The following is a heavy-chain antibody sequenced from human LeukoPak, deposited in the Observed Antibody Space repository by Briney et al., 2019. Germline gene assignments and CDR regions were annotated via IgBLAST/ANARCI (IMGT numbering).Heavy chain of an antibody. D-gene: IGHD3-3*01. V-gene: IGHV3-11*01. CDR1: GFTFSDYY. J-gene: IGHJ6*03. Sequence: GGSLRLSCAASGFTFSDYYMSWIRQAPGKGLEWVSYISSSGSTIYYADSVKGRFTISRDNAKNSLYLQMNSLRAEDTAVYYCARDGYYDFWSGYYSVYYYYYMDVWGKGTTVTVSS. CDR3: ARDGYYDFWSGYYSVYYYYYMDV. CDR2: ISSSGSTI.